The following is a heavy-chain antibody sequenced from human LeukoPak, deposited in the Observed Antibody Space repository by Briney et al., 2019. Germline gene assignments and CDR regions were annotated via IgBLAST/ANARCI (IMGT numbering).Heavy chain of an antibody. CDR2: IVVGSGNT. J-gene: IGHJ6*03. CDR1: GFTFTSSA. Sequence: SVKVSCKASGFTFTSSAVQWVRQARGQRLEWIGWIVVGSGNTNYAQKFQGRVTITRDMSTSTAYMELSSLRSEDTAVYYCAAANTSSERSDYYYYMDVWGKGTTVTVSS. D-gene: IGHD6-25*01. V-gene: IGHV1-58*01. CDR3: AAANTSSERSDYYYYMDV.